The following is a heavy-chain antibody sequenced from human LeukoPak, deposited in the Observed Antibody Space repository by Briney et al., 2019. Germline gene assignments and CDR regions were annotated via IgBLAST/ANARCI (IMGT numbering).Heavy chain of an antibody. Sequence: GGSLRLSCVASGFTLSSYSMNWVRQAPGKGLEWVSYISSSGSTTYYADSVKGRFTISRDNAKNSLYLQMNSLRAEDTAVYYCAKAGRGYCSSTSCPRVDYWGQGTLVTVSS. D-gene: IGHD2-2*01. J-gene: IGHJ4*02. CDR2: ISSSGSTT. V-gene: IGHV3-48*04. CDR1: GFTLSSYS. CDR3: AKAGRGYCSSTSCPRVDY.